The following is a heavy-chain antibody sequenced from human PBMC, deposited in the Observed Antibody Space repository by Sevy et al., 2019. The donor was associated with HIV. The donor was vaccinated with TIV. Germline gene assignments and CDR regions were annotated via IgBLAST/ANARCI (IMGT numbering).Heavy chain of an antibody. CDR3: GREGCTKPHDF. CDR2: FCFGDGSM. CDR1: GFTFSRYT. Sequence: GGSLRLSCAASGFTFSRYTMTWVRQAPGKGLEWVSTFCFGDGSMNYADSAKGRFTISRDNSKDTLYLQMNNLRAEDTAMYYCGREGCTKPHDFWGQGTLVTVSS. D-gene: IGHD2-8*01. J-gene: IGHJ4*02. V-gene: IGHV3-23*01.